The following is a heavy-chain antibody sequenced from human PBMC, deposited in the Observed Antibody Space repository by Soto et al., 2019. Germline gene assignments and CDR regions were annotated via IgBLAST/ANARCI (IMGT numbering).Heavy chain of an antibody. J-gene: IGHJ4*02. Sequence: QVQLVESGGGVVQPGTSLRLSCAASGFTLSNYAMHWVRQAPGRGLEWVAVISYDGGKKFYADSVKGRFTISRDDSHNTLYMQMNGLGPEDTAVYYCARDKPQAWDFDYWGQGTLVTVSS. CDR1: GFTLSNYA. CDR3: ARDKPQAWDFDY. CDR2: ISYDGGKK. V-gene: IGHV3-30-3*01. D-gene: IGHD7-27*01.